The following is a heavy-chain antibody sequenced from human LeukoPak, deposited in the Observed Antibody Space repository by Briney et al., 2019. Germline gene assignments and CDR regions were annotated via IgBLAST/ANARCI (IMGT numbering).Heavy chain of an antibody. CDR2: FRGSGGST. J-gene: IGHJ4*02. Sequence: GSLGLSCAASGFTFCSYAMSWVRPAPGKGLEWVSAFRGSGGSTYYADSVKGRFTISRDNSKNTLYLQMNSLRAEDTAVYYCAKGSYDILTGSVTHFDYWGQGTLVTVSS. V-gene: IGHV3-23*01. CDR1: GFTFCSYA. CDR3: AKGSYDILTGSVTHFDY. D-gene: IGHD3-9*01.